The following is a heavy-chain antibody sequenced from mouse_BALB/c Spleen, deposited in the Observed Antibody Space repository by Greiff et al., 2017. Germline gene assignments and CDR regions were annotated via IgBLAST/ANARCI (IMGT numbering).Heavy chain of an antibody. CDR1: GYTFTNYW. D-gene: IGHD1-1*01. CDR3: ARSGYYGSSYRFFDY. Sequence: VQLQESGAELVRPGTSVKISCKASGYTFTNYWLGWVKQRPGHGLEWIGDIYPGGGYTNYNEKFKGKATLTADTSSSTAYMQLSSLTSEDSAVYFCARSGYYGSSYRFFDYWGQGTTLTVSS. V-gene: IGHV1-63*02. CDR2: IYPGGGYT. J-gene: IGHJ2*01.